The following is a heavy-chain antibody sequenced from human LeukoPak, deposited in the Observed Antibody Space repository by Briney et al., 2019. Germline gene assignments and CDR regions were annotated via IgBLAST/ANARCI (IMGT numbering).Heavy chain of an antibody. CDR2: IKQDGSEK. Sequence: PGGSLRLSCAASGFTFSSYWMSWVRQAPGKGLESVANIKQDGSEKYYVDSVKGRFTISRDNAKNSLYLQMNSLRAEDTAVYYCARDLRIAVASYWGQGTLVTVSS. CDR1: GFTFSSYW. D-gene: IGHD6-19*01. V-gene: IGHV3-7*01. CDR3: ARDLRIAVASY. J-gene: IGHJ4*02.